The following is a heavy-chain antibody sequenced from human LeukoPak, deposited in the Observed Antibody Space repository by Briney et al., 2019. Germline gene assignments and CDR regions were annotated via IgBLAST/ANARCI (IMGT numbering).Heavy chain of an antibody. V-gene: IGHV4-39*01. D-gene: IGHD3-10*01. J-gene: IGHJ1*01. CDR1: GGSISSSSYY. CDR2: IYYSGST. CDR3: ARQIGFITMVRGVTAEYFQH. Sequence: PSETLSLTCTVSGGSISSSSYYWGWIRQPPGKGLEWIGSIYYSGSTYYNPSLKSRVTISVDTSKNQFSLKLSSVTAADTAVYYCARQIGFITMVRGVTAEYFQHWGRGTLVTVSS.